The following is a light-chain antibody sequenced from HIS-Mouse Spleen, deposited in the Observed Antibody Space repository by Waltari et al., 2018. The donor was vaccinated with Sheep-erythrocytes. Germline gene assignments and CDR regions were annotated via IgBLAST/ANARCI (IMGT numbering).Light chain of an antibody. V-gene: IGLV2-11*01. CDR3: CSYAGSYNHV. Sequence: QSALTQPRSVSVSPGQSVTIPCPGTSRDVGGFNYVPWYQQHPGKAPKLMIYDVSKRPSGVPDRFSGSKSGNTASLTISGLQAEDEADYYCCSYAGSYNHVFATGTKVTVL. CDR1: SRDVGGFNY. J-gene: IGLJ1*01. CDR2: DVS.